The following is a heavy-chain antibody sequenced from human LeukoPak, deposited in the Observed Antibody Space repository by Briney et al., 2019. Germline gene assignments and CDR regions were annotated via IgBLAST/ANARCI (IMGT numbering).Heavy chain of an antibody. Sequence: GGSLRLSCAASGFTVSSNYMSWVRQAPGKGLEWVSVIYSGGSTYYADSVKGRFTISRDNSKNTLYLQMNSLRAEDTAVYYCARSGGSYCSGGSCYLGYWGQGTLVTVSS. CDR1: GFTVSSNY. CDR2: IYSGGST. CDR3: ARSGGSYCSGGSCYLGY. V-gene: IGHV3-66*02. D-gene: IGHD2-15*01. J-gene: IGHJ4*02.